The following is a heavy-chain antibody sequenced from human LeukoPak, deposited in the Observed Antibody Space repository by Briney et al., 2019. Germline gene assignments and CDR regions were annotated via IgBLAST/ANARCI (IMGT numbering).Heavy chain of an antibody. Sequence: PGGSLRLSCAASGFTFSSYAMSWVRQAPGKGLEWVSAISGSGGSTYYADSVRGRFTVSRDNSKNTLYLQMNSLRAEDTAVYYCAKDRDGGNDYWGQGTLVTVSS. CDR2: ISGSGGST. J-gene: IGHJ4*02. CDR1: GFTFSSYA. V-gene: IGHV3-23*01. D-gene: IGHD4-23*01. CDR3: AKDRDGGNDY.